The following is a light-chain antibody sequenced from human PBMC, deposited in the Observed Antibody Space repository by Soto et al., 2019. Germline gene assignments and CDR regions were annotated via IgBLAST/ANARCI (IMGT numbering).Light chain of an antibody. CDR3: QQYNTWLT. V-gene: IGKV1-17*01. Sequence: DIQMTQSPSSLSASVGDRVTITCRASQDIRNYLGWYQQKPGKAPKLLIYAASSLQSGVPSRFSGSGSGTEFTLTISSLQSEDFAVYYCQQYNTWLTFGQGTRLEIK. CDR1: QDIRNY. CDR2: AAS. J-gene: IGKJ5*01.